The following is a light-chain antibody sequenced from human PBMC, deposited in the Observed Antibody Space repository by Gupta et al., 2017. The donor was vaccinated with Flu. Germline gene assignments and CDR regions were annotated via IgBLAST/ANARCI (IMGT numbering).Light chain of an antibody. Sequence: ALGQRATINCKSSHSLLYSYNNQSYLSWYYQQPGEPSKLLIDWASSRRFGVPDRFSGSGSGTDFTPAKSRLQAEDVALYYCHQYYSTPGTFGQGTKVEIK. J-gene: IGKJ1*01. CDR1: HSLLYSYNNQSY. V-gene: IGKV4-1*01. CDR3: HQYYSTPGT. CDR2: WAS.